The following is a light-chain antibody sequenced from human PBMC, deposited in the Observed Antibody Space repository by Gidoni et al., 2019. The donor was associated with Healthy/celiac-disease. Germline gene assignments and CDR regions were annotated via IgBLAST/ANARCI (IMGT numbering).Light chain of an antibody. CDR2: EVS. J-gene: IGLJ2*01. V-gene: IGLV2-8*01. Sequence: QSALTQPPSASGSPGQSVTISCPGTSSDVGGYTYVSWYQQHPGKAPKLMIYEVSKRPSGVTDRFSGSKSGNTASLTVSGLQAEDEADYYCSSYAGSNNHVVFGGGTKLTVL. CDR3: SSYAGSNNHVV. CDR1: SSDVGGYTY.